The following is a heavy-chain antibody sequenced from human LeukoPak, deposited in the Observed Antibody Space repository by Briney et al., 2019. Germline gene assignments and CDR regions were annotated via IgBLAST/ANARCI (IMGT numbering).Heavy chain of an antibody. V-gene: IGHV4-31*03. CDR2: IHPSGML. D-gene: IGHD3-3*01. J-gene: IGHJ5*02. CDR3: ARDDGAYDFWSEVNWFDP. CDR1: GASFNSDDQY. Sequence: PSETLSLTCTVSGASFNSDDQYWNWIRQSPGKGLEWIGSIHPSGMLYNNPSLESRVTMSRDTSKNQFSLNLNSVTAADTAVYYCARDDGAYDFWSEVNWFDPWGQGTLVTVSS.